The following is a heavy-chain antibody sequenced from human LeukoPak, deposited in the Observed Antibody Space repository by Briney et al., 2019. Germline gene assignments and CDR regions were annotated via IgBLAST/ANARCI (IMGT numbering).Heavy chain of an antibody. V-gene: IGHV4-4*07. J-gene: IGHJ5*02. CDR2: IYTSGST. CDR1: GGSISSYY. CDR3: AREVLLWFGDPPPHFDP. Sequence: SETLSLTCTVSGGSISSYYWSWIRQPAGKGLEWIGRIYTSGSTNYNPSLKSRVTISVDTSKNQFSLKLSSVTAADTAVYYCAREVLLWFGDPPPHFDPWGQGTLVTVSS. D-gene: IGHD3-10*01.